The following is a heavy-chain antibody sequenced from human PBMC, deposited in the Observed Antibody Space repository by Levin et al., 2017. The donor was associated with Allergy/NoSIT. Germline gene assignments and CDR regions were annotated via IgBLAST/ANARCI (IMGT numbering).Heavy chain of an antibody. D-gene: IGHD3-22*01. CDR2: IDWDGDK. J-gene: IGHJ3*02. V-gene: IGHV2-70*04. CDR3: ARGTYFYDSSGYPGAFDI. Sequence: SGPTLVKPTQTLTLTCTFSGFSLTTRQMRVSWIRQPPGKALEWLARIDWDGDKFYSTSLKTRLTISKDTSKNQVVLTMTNMDPVDTATYYCARGTYFYDSSGYPGAFDIWGQGTMVTVSS. CDR1: GFSLTTRQMR.